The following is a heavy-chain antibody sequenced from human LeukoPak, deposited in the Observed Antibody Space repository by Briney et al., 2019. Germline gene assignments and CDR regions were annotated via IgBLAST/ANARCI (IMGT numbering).Heavy chain of an antibody. CDR2: IRYDGSNK. D-gene: IGHD1-26*01. CDR3: AKRRGSGSYVPFDY. V-gene: IGHV3-30*02. CDR1: GFTFSSYG. Sequence: GRSLRLSCAASGFTFSSYGMHWVRQAPGKGLDWVAFIRYDGSNKYYGSSVKGRFTIARDNSKNTLYLQMNSLRAEATAVYYCAKRRGSGSYVPFDYWGQGTLVTVSS. J-gene: IGHJ4*02.